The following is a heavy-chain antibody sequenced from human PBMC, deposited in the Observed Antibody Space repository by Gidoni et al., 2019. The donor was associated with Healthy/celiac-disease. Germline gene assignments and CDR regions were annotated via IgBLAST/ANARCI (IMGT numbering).Heavy chain of an antibody. CDR1: GFSLSTSGMC. D-gene: IGHD5-12*01. V-gene: IGHV2-70*01. CDR3: ARHKMGYSAYDYFDY. Sequence: QVTLRESGPALVKATQTLTLTCTFSGFSLSTSGMCVSWIRQPPGKALEWLALIDWNDDKYYSASLKTRPTISKDTSKNQVVLTMTNMDPVDTATYYCARHKMGYSAYDYFDYWGQGTLVTVSS. J-gene: IGHJ4*02. CDR2: IDWNDDK.